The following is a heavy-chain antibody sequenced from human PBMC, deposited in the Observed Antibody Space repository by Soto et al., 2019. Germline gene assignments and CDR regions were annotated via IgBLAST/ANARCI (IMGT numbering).Heavy chain of an antibody. CDR3: ANDGIRKDDY. CDR1: GFSISNYA. Sequence: EVQLSESGGGFIQSGGSLRLSCAASGFSISNYAMSWVRQAPGRGLAWISSISDSGTNTFYADSVRGRFVISRDKSKTTVYLQMTNLRVEDTALYYCANDGIRKDDYWGQGTLVTVSS. J-gene: IGHJ4*02. V-gene: IGHV3-23*01. CDR2: ISDSGTNT.